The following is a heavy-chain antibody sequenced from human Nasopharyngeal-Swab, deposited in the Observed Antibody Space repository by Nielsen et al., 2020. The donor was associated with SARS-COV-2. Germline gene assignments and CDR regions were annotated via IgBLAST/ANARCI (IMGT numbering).Heavy chain of an antibody. CDR2: IDSSDSYT. V-gene: IGHV5-10-1*01. Sequence: VRQMPGKGLEWMGRIDSSDSYTNYSPSFQGHVTISADKSISTAYLQWSSLKASDTAMYYCARPSLQQRTDAFDIWGQGTMVTVSS. J-gene: IGHJ3*02. CDR3: ARPSLQQRTDAFDI. D-gene: IGHD6-13*01.